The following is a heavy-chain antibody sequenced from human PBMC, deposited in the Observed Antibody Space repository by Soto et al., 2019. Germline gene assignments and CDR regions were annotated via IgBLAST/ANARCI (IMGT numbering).Heavy chain of an antibody. CDR1: GYTFTSYG. Sequence: GASVKVSCKASGYTFTSYGISWVRQAPGQGLEWMGWISAYNGNTNYAQKLQGRVTMTTDTSTSTAYMELRSLRSDDTAVYYCARVLGIFEFFGVVYYYYGMAFWGQGTTVTVSS. J-gene: IGHJ6*02. CDR2: ISAYNGNT. V-gene: IGHV1-18*01. CDR3: ARVLGIFEFFGVVYYYYGMAF. D-gene: IGHD3-3*01.